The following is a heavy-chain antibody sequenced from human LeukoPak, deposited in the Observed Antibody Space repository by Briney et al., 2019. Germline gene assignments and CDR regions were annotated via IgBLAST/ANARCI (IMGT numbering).Heavy chain of an antibody. J-gene: IGHJ4*02. CDR1: GGSISSYY. CDR2: IYYSGST. Sequence: PSETLSLTCTVSGGSISSYYWSWIRQPPGKGLEWIGYIYYSGSTNYNPSLKSRVTISVDTSKNQFSLKLSSVTAADTAVYYCARGPSYYYFDYWGQGTLVTVSS. V-gene: IGHV4-59*01. CDR3: ARGPSYYYFDY. D-gene: IGHD3-10*01.